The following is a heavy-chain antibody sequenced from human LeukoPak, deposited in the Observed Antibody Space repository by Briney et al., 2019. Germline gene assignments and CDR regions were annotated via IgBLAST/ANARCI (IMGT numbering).Heavy chain of an antibody. CDR1: GGTFSSYA. CDR3: ARDLSGSSSSGPFDY. J-gene: IGHJ4*02. Sequence: ASVKVSCKASGGTFSSYAISWVRQAPGQGHEWMGGIIPIFGTANYAQKFRGRVTITTDESTSTAYMELSSLRSEDTAVYYCARDLSGSSSSGPFDYWGQRTLVTVSS. CDR2: IIPIFGTA. V-gene: IGHV1-69*05. D-gene: IGHD6-6*01.